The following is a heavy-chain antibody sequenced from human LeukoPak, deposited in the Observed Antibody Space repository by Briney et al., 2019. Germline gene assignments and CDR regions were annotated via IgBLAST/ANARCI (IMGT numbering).Heavy chain of an antibody. CDR3: ARDEGEIVGATSSVYGGEYYFDY. CDR1: GFTFSSYS. V-gene: IGHV3-21*01. Sequence: PGGSLRLSCAASGFTFSSYSMNWVRQAPGKGLEWVSSISSSSSYIYYADSVKGRFTISRDNAKNSLYLQMNSLRAEDTAVYYCARDEGEIVGATSSVYGGEYYFDYWGQGTLVTVSS. CDR2: ISSSSSYI. D-gene: IGHD1-26*01. J-gene: IGHJ4*02.